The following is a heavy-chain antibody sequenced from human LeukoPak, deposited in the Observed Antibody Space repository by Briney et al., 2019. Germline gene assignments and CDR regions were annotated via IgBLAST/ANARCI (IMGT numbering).Heavy chain of an antibody. CDR1: GGSISSYY. CDR3: ARGYDFWSGYYGPAYYYGMDV. J-gene: IGHJ6*02. Sequence: SETLSLTCTVSGGSISSYYGSWIRQPPGKGLEWIGYIYYSGSTNYNPSLKSRVTISVDTSKNQFSLKLSSVTAADTAVYYCARGYDFWSGYYGPAYYYGMDVWGQGTTVTVSS. CDR2: IYYSGST. V-gene: IGHV4-59*01. D-gene: IGHD3-3*01.